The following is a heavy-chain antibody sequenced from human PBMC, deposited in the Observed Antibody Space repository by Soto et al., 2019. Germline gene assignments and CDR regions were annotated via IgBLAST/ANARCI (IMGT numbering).Heavy chain of an antibody. V-gene: IGHV4-34*01. CDR3: ARVSATGTRWIDP. CDR1: GGSFSGYY. CDR2: INDRGSI. J-gene: IGHJ5*02. D-gene: IGHD6-13*01. Sequence: QVQLQQWGAGPLRPLETLSLTCGVSGGSFSGYYWAWIRQSPGKGLEWIGEINDRGSINYNPSLKSRVTIALDMSESQFSLKLTSVTAADTAVYFCARVSATGTRWIDPWGQGTLVTVSP.